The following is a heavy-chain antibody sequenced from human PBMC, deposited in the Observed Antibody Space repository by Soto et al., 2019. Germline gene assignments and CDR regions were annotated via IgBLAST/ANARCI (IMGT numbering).Heavy chain of an antibody. V-gene: IGHV3-23*01. CDR2: ISGSGGST. D-gene: IGHD2-2*02. CDR1: GFTFSSYA. J-gene: IGHJ6*02. CDR3: AKEGVVVVPAAIDYYGMDV. Sequence: EVQLLESGGGLVQPGGSLRLSCAASGFTFSSYAMSWVRQAPGKGLEWVSAISGSGGSTYYADSVKGRFTISRDNSKNTLYLKMNSLRAEDTAVYYCAKEGVVVVPAAIDYYGMDVWGQGTTL.